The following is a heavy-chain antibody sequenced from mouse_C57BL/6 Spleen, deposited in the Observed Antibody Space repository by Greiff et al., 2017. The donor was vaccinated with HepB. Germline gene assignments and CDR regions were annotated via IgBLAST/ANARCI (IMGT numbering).Heavy chain of an antibody. CDR2: IYPGDGDT. V-gene: IGHV1-82*01. D-gene: IGHD4-1*01. CDR3: ARSGGLGDFDY. J-gene: IGHJ2*01. CDR1: GYAFSSSW. Sequence: QVQLKQSGPELVKPGASVKISCKASGYAFSSSWMNWVKQRPGKGLEWIGRIYPGDGDTNYNGKFKGKATLTADKSSSTAYMQLSSLTSEDSAVYFCARSGGLGDFDYWGQGTTLTVSS.